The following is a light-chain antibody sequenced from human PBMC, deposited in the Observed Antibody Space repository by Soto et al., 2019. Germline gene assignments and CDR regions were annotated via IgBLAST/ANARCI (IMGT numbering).Light chain of an antibody. V-gene: IGLV3-21*02. CDR3: QVWDRSSELVV. J-gene: IGLJ2*01. Sequence: YELTQPTSVSVAPGQTARITWGGIKSGSKSVHGYQQKPGQAPVLVVYDDSDRPSGMPERFSGSNSWNTATLTISRVEAGDEADSYCQVWDRSSELVVLGGGTKLTVL. CDR2: DDS. CDR1: KSGSKS.